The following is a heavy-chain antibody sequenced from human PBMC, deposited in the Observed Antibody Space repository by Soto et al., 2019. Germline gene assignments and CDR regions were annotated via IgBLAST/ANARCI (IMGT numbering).Heavy chain of an antibody. J-gene: IGHJ3*02. D-gene: IGHD1-26*01. CDR3: AAFSGSYAPGARNDAFDI. CDR2: IIPIFGTA. Sequence: QVQLVQSGAEGKKPGSSVKVSCKASGGTFSSYAISWVRQAPGQGLEWMGGIIPIFGTANYAQKFQGRVTITADESTSTAYMELSSLRSEDTAVYYCAAFSGSYAPGARNDAFDIWGQGTMVTVSS. V-gene: IGHV1-69*01. CDR1: GGTFSSYA.